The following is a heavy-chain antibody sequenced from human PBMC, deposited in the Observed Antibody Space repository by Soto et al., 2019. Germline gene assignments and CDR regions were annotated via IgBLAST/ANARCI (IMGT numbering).Heavy chain of an antibody. V-gene: IGHV3-30*18. CDR1: GLTFRDSG. J-gene: IGHJ6*02. CDR2: ISFDGSER. D-gene: IGHD3-22*01. CDR3: ANGKDGVRYDYGMDV. Sequence: QVQLVESGGGVVQPGTSLSLSCVVSGLTFRDSGMQWVRQAPGKGLEWVAVISFDGSERHYRDSVKGRFSISRDNSRNTLYLQMNSLRVDDAAVYDCANGKDGVRYDYGMDVWGQGSTVTVSS.